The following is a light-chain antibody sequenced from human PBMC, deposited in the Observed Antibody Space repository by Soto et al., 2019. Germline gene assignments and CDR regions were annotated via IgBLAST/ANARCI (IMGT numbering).Light chain of an antibody. V-gene: IGLV2-14*03. CDR2: DVS. CDR1: SSDVGGYNY. J-gene: IGLJ1*01. Sequence: QSALTQPASVSGSPGQSITISCTGTSSDVGGYNYVSWYQQHPAKAPKVMIYDVSNRPSGVSNRFSGSKSGNTASLTISGVEDEDEADYCCYSYTSSSTYVFGTGTKLTVL. CDR3: YSYTSSSTYV.